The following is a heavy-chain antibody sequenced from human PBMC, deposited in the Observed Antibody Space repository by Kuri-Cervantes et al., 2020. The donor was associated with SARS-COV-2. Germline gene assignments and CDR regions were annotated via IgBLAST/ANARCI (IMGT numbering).Heavy chain of an antibody. D-gene: IGHD3-10*01. CDR2: ISSNGGST. CDR1: GFTFSSYA. CDR3: ARGGLWFGGLLAYYYYMDV. V-gene: IGHV3-64*02. J-gene: IGHJ6*03. Sequence: LSLTCAASGFTFSSYAMHWVRQAPGKGLEYVSAISSNGGSTYYADSVKGRFTISRDNSKNTLYLQMGSLRAEDMAVYYCARGGLWFGGLLAYYYYMDVWGKGTTVTVSS.